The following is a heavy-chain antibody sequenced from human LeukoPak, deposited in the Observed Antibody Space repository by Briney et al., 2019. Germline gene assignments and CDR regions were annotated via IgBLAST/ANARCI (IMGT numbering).Heavy chain of an antibody. CDR1: GGSVSSYY. D-gene: IGHD3-10*01. CDR3: ASKGITMVRGVREHIDY. Sequence: SETLSLTCTVSGGSVSSYYWSWIRQPAGKGLEWIGRIYTSGSTNYNPSLKSRVTMSVDTSKNQFSLKLSSVTAADTAVYYCASKGITMVRGVREHIDYWGQGTLVTVSS. V-gene: IGHV4-4*07. J-gene: IGHJ4*02. CDR2: IYTSGST.